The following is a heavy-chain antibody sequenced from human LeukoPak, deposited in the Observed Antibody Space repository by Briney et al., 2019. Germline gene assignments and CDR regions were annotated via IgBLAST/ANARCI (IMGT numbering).Heavy chain of an antibody. CDR1: RDSVSSNSVT. V-gene: IGHV6-1*01. D-gene: IGHD2-2*01. CDR2: TYYRSTWYN. J-gene: IGHJ5*02. CDR3: ARRLTQYDCFDP. Sequence: SQTLSLTCAISRDSVSSNSVTWNWIRQSPSRGLEWLGRTYYRSTWYNDCAVSVRGRITVNPDTSKNQFSLHLNSVTPEDTAVYYCARRLTQYDCFDPWGQGILVTVSS.